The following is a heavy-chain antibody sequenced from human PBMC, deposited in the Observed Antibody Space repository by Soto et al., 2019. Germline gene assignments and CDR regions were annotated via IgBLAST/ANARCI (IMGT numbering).Heavy chain of an antibody. CDR2: ISFTTNYM. D-gene: IGHD1-1*01. Sequence: GGSLRLSCAASGFPFSIYRMKAFRQSPAKELEWVSSISFTTNYMYYGDSMKGRFTISRDNAKNSLYLEMNSLRAEDTAVYYCETDSHDRHPTFDVWGQGTTVTVSS. CDR3: ETDSHDRHPTFDV. CDR1: GFPFSIYR. J-gene: IGHJ3*01. V-gene: IGHV3-21*04.